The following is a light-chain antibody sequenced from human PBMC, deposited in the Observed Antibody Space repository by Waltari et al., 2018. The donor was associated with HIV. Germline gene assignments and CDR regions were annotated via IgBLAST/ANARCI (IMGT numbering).Light chain of an antibody. J-gene: IGLJ2*01. CDR3: SSYTASSTLDVV. Sequence: QSALTQAASVSGSPGQSFTISCTGSSSDIGDYNYVSWYQQHPDKVPNLVIYEVSNRPSGISNRFSGSKSGNTASLTISGLQADDEASYYCSSYTASSTLDVVFGGGTRLTVL. V-gene: IGLV2-14*03. CDR2: EVS. CDR1: SSDIGDYNY.